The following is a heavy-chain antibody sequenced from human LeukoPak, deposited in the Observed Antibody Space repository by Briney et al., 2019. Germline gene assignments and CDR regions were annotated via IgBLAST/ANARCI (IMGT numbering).Heavy chain of an antibody. D-gene: IGHD1-7*01. CDR1: GGSISSSNYY. CDR3: ARQARNWNFPMGWFDP. J-gene: IGHJ5*02. V-gene: IGHV4-39*01. CDR2: IYYTGST. Sequence: SQTLSLTCTVSGGSISSSNYYWGWIRQPPGKGLEWIGSIYYTGSTYYNPSLKSRVTISVDTSKDQLSLKLNSVTAADTAVFYCARQARNWNFPMGWFDPWGRGTLVTVSS.